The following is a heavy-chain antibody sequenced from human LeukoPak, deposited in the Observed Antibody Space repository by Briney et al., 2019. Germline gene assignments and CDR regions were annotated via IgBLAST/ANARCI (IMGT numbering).Heavy chain of an antibody. J-gene: IGHJ4*02. CDR2: ISGSGGST. CDR1: GFTFSSYA. CDR3: AKGTRRVAGTGGPFDY. V-gene: IGHV3-23*01. D-gene: IGHD6-19*01. Sequence: GGSLRPSCAASGFTFSSYAMSWVRQAPGKGLEWVSAISGSGGSTYYADSVKGRFTISRDNSKNTLYLQMNSLRAEDTAVYYCAKGTRRVAGTGGPFDYWGQGTLVTVSS.